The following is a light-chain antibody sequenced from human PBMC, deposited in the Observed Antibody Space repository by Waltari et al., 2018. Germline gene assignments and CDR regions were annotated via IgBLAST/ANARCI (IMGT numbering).Light chain of an antibody. Sequence: SYELTQPPSVSVSPGQTASITCSGAIFGSTYASWYQHKAGQSPLLVIYQDINRPSGIPERFSGSKSGNTATLTISGTQAMDDADYYCQALGSNRWVFGGGTKLTVL. CDR2: QDI. CDR3: QALGSNRWV. V-gene: IGLV3-1*01. J-gene: IGLJ3*02. CDR1: IFGSTY.